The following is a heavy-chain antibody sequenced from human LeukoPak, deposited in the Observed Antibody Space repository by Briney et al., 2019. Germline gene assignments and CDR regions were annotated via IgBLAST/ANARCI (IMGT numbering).Heavy chain of an antibody. J-gene: IGHJ4*02. V-gene: IGHV3-7*01. CDR3: ARDVWTGVAVSDY. CDR2: IKEDGSIQ. CDR1: GFTFSSYW. Sequence: GGSLRRSCVASGFTFSSYWMTWVRQAPGKGLEWLATIKEDGSIQYYLDSVRGRFTIPRDNAKPSVYLQLNSLRAHNTAVYYCARDVWTGVAVSDYWGQGTLVTVSS. D-gene: IGHD6-19*01.